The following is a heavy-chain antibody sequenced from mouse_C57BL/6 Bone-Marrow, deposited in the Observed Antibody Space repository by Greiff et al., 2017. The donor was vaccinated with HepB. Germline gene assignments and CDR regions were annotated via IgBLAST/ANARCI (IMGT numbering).Heavy chain of an antibody. Sequence: EVHLVESGGDLVKPGGSLKLSCAASGFTFSSYGMSWVRQTPDKRLEWVATISSGGSYTYYPDSVKGRFTISRDNAKNTLYLQMSSLKSEDTARYYCARHDYDVAWFAYWGQGTLVTVSA. J-gene: IGHJ3*01. D-gene: IGHD2-4*01. CDR2: ISSGGSYT. V-gene: IGHV5-6*01. CDR3: ARHDYDVAWFAY. CDR1: GFTFSSYG.